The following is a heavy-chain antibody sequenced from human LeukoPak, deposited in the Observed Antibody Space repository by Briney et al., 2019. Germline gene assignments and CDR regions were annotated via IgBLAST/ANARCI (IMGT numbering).Heavy chain of an antibody. D-gene: IGHD3-22*01. CDR3: ARFYDSSGYYYEPGHYFDY. J-gene: IGHJ4*02. CDR2: ISYDGSNK. CDR1: VFTLSSYS. V-gene: IGHV3-30-3*01. Sequence: GGSLRLSCAASVFTLSSYSMHWVRQALSKGQEWVAVISYDGSNKYYADSVKGRFTISRDNSKNTLYLQMNSLRAEDTAVYYCARFYDSSGYYYEPGHYFDYWGQGTLVTVSS.